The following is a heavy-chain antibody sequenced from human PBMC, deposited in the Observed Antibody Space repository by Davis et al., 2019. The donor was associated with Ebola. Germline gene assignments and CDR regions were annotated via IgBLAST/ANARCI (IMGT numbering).Heavy chain of an antibody. J-gene: IGHJ4*02. V-gene: IGHV3-33*08. CDR2: IWYDGSNK. D-gene: IGHD6-13*01. CDR3: ARDPEVEGSSWYFDY. Sequence: GGSLRLSCAASGFTSSSYSMNWVRQAPGKGLEGVAVIWYDGSNKYYADSVKGRFTISRDNSKNTLYLQMNSLRAEDTAVYYCARDPEVEGSSWYFDYWGQGTLVTVSS. CDR1: GFTSSSYS.